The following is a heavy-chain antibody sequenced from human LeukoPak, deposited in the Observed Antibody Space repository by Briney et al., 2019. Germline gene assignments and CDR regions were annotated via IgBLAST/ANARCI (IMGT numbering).Heavy chain of an antibody. V-gene: IGHV3-66*01. D-gene: IGHD1-14*01. J-gene: IGHJ4*02. CDR3: ARRYFDY. CDR2: IHSDGST. CDR1: GFTVSSNY. Sequence: GGSLRLSCAASGFTVSSNYMSWVRQAPGKGLEWVSIIHSDGSTYYADSVKGRFTISRDSSKNTLYLQMNSLRAEDTAVYYCARRYFDYWGQGTLVTVSS.